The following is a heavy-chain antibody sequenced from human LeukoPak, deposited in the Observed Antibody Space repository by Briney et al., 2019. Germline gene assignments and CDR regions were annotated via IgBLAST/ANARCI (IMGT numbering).Heavy chain of an antibody. CDR1: GFTFDDYA. J-gene: IGHJ4*02. CDR3: AKGSDSSGYSLFDY. D-gene: IGHD3-22*01. V-gene: IGHV3-9*01. CDR2: ISWNSGSI. Sequence: TGGSLRPSCAASGFTFDDYAMHWVRQAPGKGLEWVSGISWNSGSIGYADSVKGRFTISRDNAKNSLYLQMNSLRAEDTALYYCAKGSDSSGYSLFDYWGQGTPVTVSS.